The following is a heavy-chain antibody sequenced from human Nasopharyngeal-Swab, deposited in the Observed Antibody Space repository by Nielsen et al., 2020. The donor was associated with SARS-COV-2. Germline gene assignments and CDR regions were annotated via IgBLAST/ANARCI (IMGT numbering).Heavy chain of an antibody. CDR2: ISSSGSTI. CDR3: ARAGNFWSGYYRSYYYGMDV. V-gene: IGHV3-11*01. J-gene: IGHJ6*02. D-gene: IGHD3-3*01. Sequence: REAPGKGLEWVSYISSSGSTIYYADSVKGRFTISRDNAKNSLYLQMNSLRAEDTAVYYCARAGNFWSGYYRSYYYGMDVWGQGTTVTVSS.